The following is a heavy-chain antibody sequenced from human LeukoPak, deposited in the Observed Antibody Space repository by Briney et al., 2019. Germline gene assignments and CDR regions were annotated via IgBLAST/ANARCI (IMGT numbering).Heavy chain of an antibody. Sequence: PSETLSLTCTVSSGSIRSYYWSWIRQPPGKGLEWIGNIYSSGSTNYNPSLESRVTISVDTSKNQFSLKLSSVTAADTAVYYCATSPLDYGSGSPIDYWGQGTLVTVSS. J-gene: IGHJ4*02. CDR2: IYSSGST. CDR1: SGSIRSYY. D-gene: IGHD3-10*01. CDR3: ATSPLDYGSGSPIDY. V-gene: IGHV4-59*01.